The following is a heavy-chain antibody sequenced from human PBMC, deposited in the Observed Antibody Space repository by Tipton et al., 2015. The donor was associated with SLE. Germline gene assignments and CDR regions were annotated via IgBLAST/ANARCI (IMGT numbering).Heavy chain of an antibody. CDR3: ARYSSMWPPYGWGV. Sequence: TLSLTCAVYGGSFSGYYWSWIRQPPGKGLEWIGEINHSGSTNYNPSLKSRVTISVDTPKNQFSLKLSSVTAADTAVYYCARYSSMWPPYGWGVWGQGTTVTVSS. V-gene: IGHV4-34*01. CDR2: INHSGST. D-gene: IGHD6-13*01. J-gene: IGHJ6*02. CDR1: GGSFSGYY.